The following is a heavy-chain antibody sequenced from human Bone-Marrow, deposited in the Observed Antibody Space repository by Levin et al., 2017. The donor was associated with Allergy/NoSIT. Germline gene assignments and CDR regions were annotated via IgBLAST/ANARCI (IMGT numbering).Heavy chain of an antibody. CDR3: ARGVPPTSLTALAGVSGGMDV. D-gene: IGHD6-19*01. J-gene: IGHJ6*01. Sequence: PSETLSLTCTVSGGSVTNGHFPAARSRFCWGWIRQPPGKGPEWIGNIYYDGNTYYNPSLKNRVTISVDTTENQFSLKVTSVTAADTAVYYCARGVPPTSLTALAGVSGGMDVWGQGTTVAVAT. V-gene: IGHV4-39*07. CDR1: GGSVTNGHFPAARSRFC. CDR2: IYYDGNT.